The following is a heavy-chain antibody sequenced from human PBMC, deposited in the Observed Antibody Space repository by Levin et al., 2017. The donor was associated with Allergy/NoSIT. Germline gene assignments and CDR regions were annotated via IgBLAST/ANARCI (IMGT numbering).Heavy chain of an antibody. Sequence: GESLKISCKASGYTFTGYYMHWVRQAPGQGLEWMGWINPNSGGTNYAQKFQGRVTMTRDTSISTAYMELSRLRSDDTAVYYCARVNVWFGELWGWFDPWGQGTLVTVSS. CDR1: GYTFTGYY. CDR2: INPNSGGT. J-gene: IGHJ5*02. V-gene: IGHV1-2*02. D-gene: IGHD3-10*01. CDR3: ARVNVWFGELWGWFDP.